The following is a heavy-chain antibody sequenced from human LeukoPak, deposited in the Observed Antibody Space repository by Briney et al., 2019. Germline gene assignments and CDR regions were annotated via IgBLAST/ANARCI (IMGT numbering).Heavy chain of an antibody. CDR2: IYYSGST. V-gene: IGHV4-39*07. Sequence: SETLSLTCTVSGGSISSSSYYWGWIRQPPGKGLEWIGSIYYSGSTYYNPSLKSRVTISVDTSKNQFSLKLSSVTAADTAVYYCATPGGSGNAFDHWGQGTLVTVSS. CDR3: ATPGGSGNAFDH. CDR1: GGSISSSSYY. D-gene: IGHD3-10*01. J-gene: IGHJ4*02.